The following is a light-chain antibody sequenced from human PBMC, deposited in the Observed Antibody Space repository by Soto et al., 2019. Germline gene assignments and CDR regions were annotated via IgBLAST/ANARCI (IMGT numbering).Light chain of an antibody. Sequence: EIVLTQSPGTLSLSPGGRATLSCRASQSVSRRLAWYQHRPGQAPRLLIYGASMRATGVPVRFSGSGSGTDFTLTISSLEPEDLAVYYCQQYGRTPITFGLGT. CDR3: QQYGRTPIT. CDR1: QSVSRR. V-gene: IGKV3-20*01. J-gene: IGKJ5*01. CDR2: GAS.